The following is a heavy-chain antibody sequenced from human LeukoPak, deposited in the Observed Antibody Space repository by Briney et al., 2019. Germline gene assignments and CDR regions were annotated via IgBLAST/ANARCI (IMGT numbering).Heavy chain of an antibody. J-gene: IGHJ5*02. CDR1: GGSIGCGGYS. CDR2: IYHSGST. Sequence: SETLSLTCAVSGGSIGCGGYSGSWIRQPPGRGLEWIGYIYHSGSTYYNPSLKSRVTISVDRSKNQFSLKLSSVTAADTAVYYCARTYSYGYVGNWFDPWGQGTLVTVSS. CDR3: ARTYSYGYVGNWFDP. V-gene: IGHV4-30-2*01. D-gene: IGHD5-18*01.